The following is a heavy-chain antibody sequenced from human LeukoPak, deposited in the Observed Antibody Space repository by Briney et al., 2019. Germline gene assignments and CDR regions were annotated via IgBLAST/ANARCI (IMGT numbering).Heavy chain of an antibody. Sequence: ASVKVSCKASGYTFTGYYMHWVRQAPGQGLEWMGWINPNSGGTNYAQKFQGRVTMTRDTSISTAYMELSSLRFEDTALYYCARGEISGSYYQGNFDYWGQGTLVTVSS. CDR1: GYTFTGYY. V-gene: IGHV1-2*02. J-gene: IGHJ4*02. CDR3: ARGEISGSYYQGNFDY. D-gene: IGHD1-26*01. CDR2: INPNSGGT.